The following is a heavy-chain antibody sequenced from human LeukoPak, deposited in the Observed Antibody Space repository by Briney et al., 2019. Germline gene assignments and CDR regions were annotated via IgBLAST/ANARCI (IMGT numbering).Heavy chain of an antibody. V-gene: IGHV4-59*01. CDR1: GGSISSYY. D-gene: IGHD6-19*01. CDR2: IYYSGST. CDR3: ARDQGSSGWYAFDY. Sequence: SETLSLTCTVSGGSISSYYWSWIRQPPGKGLEWIGYIYYSGSTNYNPSPKSRVTISVDTSKNQFSLKLSSVTAADTAVYYCARDQGSSGWYAFDYWGQGTLVTVSS. J-gene: IGHJ4*02.